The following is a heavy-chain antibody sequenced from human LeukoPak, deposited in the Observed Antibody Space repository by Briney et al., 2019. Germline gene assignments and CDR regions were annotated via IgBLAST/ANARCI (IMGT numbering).Heavy chain of an antibody. CDR2: VNGDGSTT. Sequence: GGSLRLSCAASGFSFSRYWMHWVRQAPGQGQVLVSRVNGDGSTTSYADSVKGRFTISRDNAKNTLYLQMNSLRAEDTAVYYCATGNYYDSRGYYTFGHWGQGTLVTVSS. D-gene: IGHD3-22*01. CDR1: GFSFSRYW. J-gene: IGHJ4*02. CDR3: ATGNYYDSRGYYTFGH. V-gene: IGHV3-74*01.